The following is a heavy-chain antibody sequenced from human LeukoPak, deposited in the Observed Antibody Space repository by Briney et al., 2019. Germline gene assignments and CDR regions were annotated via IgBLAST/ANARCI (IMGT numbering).Heavy chain of an antibody. J-gene: IGHJ4*02. V-gene: IGHV3-30*02. CDR2: IRYDGSNK. D-gene: IGHD3-22*01. Sequence: GGSLRLSCAASGFTFSSYGMHWVRQAPGKGLEWVAFIRYDGSNKYYADSVKGRFTISRDNSKNTLYLQMNSLRAEDTAVYYCAKGAYYYDSSGTGPAEDDYWGQGTLVTVSS. CDR1: GFTFSSYG. CDR3: AKGAYYYDSSGTGPAEDDY.